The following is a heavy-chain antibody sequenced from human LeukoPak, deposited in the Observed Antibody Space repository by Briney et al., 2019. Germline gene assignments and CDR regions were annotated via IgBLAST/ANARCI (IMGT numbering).Heavy chain of an antibody. Sequence: GGSLRLSCAASGFTFSSYAMSWVRQAPGKGLEWVSAISGSGGSTYYADSVKGRFTISRDNSKNTLYLQMSSLRAEDTAVYYCAKVALYYYDSSGYYFDYWGQGTLVTVSS. CDR3: AKVALYYYDSSGYYFDY. D-gene: IGHD3-22*01. CDR2: ISGSGGST. V-gene: IGHV3-23*01. J-gene: IGHJ4*02. CDR1: GFTFSSYA.